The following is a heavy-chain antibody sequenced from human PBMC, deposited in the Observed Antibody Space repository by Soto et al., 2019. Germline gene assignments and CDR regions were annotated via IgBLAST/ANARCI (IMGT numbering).Heavy chain of an antibody. Sequence: QLQLQESGSGLVKPSQTLSLTCAVSGGSISSGGYSWSWNRQPPGKGLEWIGYIYHSGSTYYNPALKIRVTISVVRSKNQFSLKLGSVTAEDTAVYYGAREGGPGGWYFDLWGRGTLVTVSS. J-gene: IGHJ2*01. CDR2: IYHSGST. CDR1: GGSISSGGYS. V-gene: IGHV4-30-2*01. CDR3: AREGGPGGWYFDL. D-gene: IGHD3-16*01.